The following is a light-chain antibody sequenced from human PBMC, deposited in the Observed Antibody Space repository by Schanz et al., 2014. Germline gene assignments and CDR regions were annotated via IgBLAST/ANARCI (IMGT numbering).Light chain of an antibody. V-gene: IGKV3-20*01. J-gene: IGKJ1*01. CDR3: QQFRT. CDR1: QSLNSNY. CDR2: VSS. Sequence: EIVLTQSPGTLSLSPGERATLSCRGSQSLNSNYLAWYQHKPGQAPRVLIYVSSSRASGIPDRFSGSGSGTDFTLTISRVEPEDFAVYYCQQFRTFGQGTKVEIK.